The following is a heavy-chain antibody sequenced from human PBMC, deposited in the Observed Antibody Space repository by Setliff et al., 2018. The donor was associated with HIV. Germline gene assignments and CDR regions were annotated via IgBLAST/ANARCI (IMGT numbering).Heavy chain of an antibody. Sequence: ASVKVSCKASGFILTSNYMHWVRQAPGQGLEWMGWINSYSGNTKFAQKFQGRVSMTRDTSTTTVYMELYSLRSEDTAVYHCARSDISGTGYFDSWGQGTLVTVSS. J-gene: IGHJ4*02. CDR3: ARSDISGTGYFDS. CDR1: GFILTSNY. V-gene: IGHV1-2*02. D-gene: IGHD1-20*01. CDR2: INSYSGNT.